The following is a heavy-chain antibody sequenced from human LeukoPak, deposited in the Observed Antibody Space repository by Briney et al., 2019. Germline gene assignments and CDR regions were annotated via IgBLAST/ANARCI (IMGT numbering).Heavy chain of an antibody. CDR1: GGSISSGGYY. CDR2: IYYSGST. V-gene: IGHV4-31*03. D-gene: IGHD3-10*01. Sequence: SETLSLTCTVSGGSISSGGYYWSWIRQHPGKGLEWIGYIYYSGSTYYNPSLKSRVTISVDTSKNQFSLKLSSVTAADTAVYYCARSGGVPFDYWGQGTLVTVSS. CDR3: ARSGGVPFDY. J-gene: IGHJ4*02.